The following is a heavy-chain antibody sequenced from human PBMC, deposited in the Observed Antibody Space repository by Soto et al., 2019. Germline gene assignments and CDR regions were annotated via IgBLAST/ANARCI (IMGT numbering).Heavy chain of an antibody. CDR2: IYYSGST. CDR3: SRGGTMIPVDY. J-gene: IGHJ4*02. Sequence: SETLSLTCTVSGGSISSGGYYWSWIRQHPGKGLEWIGYIYYSGSTYYNPSLKSRVTISVDTSKNQFSLKLSSVTAADTAVYYCSRGGTMIPVDYWGQGTLVTVSS. D-gene: IGHD3-22*01. V-gene: IGHV4-31*03. CDR1: GGSISSGGYY.